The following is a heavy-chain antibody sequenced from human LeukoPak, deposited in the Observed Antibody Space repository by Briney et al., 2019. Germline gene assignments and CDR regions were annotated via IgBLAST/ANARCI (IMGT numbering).Heavy chain of an antibody. D-gene: IGHD6-6*01. V-gene: IGHV1-8*01. J-gene: IGHJ6*03. CDR3: AGAQYSTYYYYYMDV. CDR1: GYTFTSYD. Sequence: ASVKVSCKASGYTFTSYDINWVRQATGQGLEWMGWMNPNSGNTGYAQKFQGRVTMTRNTSISTAYMELSSLRSEDTAVYYCAGAQYSTYYYYYMDVWGKGTTVTVSS. CDR2: MNPNSGNT.